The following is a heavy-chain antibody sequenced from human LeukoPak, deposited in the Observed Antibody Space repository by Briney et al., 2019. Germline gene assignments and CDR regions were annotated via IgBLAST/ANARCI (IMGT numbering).Heavy chain of an antibody. V-gene: IGHV4-61*01. CDR3: ARLRWYYLDY. CDR1: GGSVSSGSYY. CDR2: IYNSGST. Sequence: SETLSLTCTVSGGSVSSGSYYWSWIRQPPGKGLEWIGYIYNSGSTNYNPSLKSRVTISVDTSKNQFSLKLSSVTAADTAVYYCARLRWYYLDYWGQGTLVTVSS. J-gene: IGHJ4*02. D-gene: IGHD4-23*01.